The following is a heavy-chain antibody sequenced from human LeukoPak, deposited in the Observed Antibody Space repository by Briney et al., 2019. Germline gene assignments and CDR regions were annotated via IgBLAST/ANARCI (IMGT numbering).Heavy chain of an antibody. CDR1: GGPFSSYA. J-gene: IGHJ4*02. Sequence: ASVKVSCKASGGPFSSYAISWVRQAPGQGLEWMGGIIPIFGTANYAQKFQGRVTITADESTSTAYMELSSLRSEDTAVYYCTRACYPYSSGWFFDYWGQGTLVTVSS. CDR2: IIPIFGTA. CDR3: TRACYPYSSGWFFDY. D-gene: IGHD6-19*01. V-gene: IGHV1-69*13.